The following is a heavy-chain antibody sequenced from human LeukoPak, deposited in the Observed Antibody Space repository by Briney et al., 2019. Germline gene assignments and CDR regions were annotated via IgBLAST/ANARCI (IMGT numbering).Heavy chain of an antibody. Sequence: GGSLRLSCAASGFTFSSYGMHWVRQAPGKGLEWVAVISYDGSNKYYADSVKGRFTISRDNSKNTLYLQMNSLRAEDTAVYYCAKESGMDVWGQGTTVTVSS. CDR1: GFTFSSYG. V-gene: IGHV3-30*18. CDR3: AKESGMDV. CDR2: ISYDGSNK. J-gene: IGHJ6*02.